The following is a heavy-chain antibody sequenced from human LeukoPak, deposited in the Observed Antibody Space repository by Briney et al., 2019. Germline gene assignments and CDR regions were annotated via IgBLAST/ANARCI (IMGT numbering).Heavy chain of an antibody. CDR3: ARSFSEKFYFES. CDR2: IYASGKT. CDR1: GDSISRGRYY. V-gene: IGHV4-61*02. D-gene: IGHD1-26*01. Sequence: SETLSLTCTVSGDSISRGRYYWSWVRQPAGKELEWIGRIYASGKTDYNPYTPSLKSRVDMSLDTSKNQVSLYLTSVTAADTAMYFCARSFSEKFYFESWGQGTLVTVSS. J-gene: IGHJ4*02.